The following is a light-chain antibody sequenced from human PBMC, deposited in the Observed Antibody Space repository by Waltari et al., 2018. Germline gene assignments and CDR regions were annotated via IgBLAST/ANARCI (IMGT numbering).Light chain of an antibody. CDR1: QSLLHSNGYNY. CDR2: LVS. V-gene: IGKV2-28*01. J-gene: IGKJ1*01. Sequence: DIVMTQSPLSLPVTPGEPASISCRSSQSLLHSNGYNYLDWYLLKPGQSPQLLIYLVSNRASGVPDRFSGSGAGTDFTLKISRVEAEDVGVYYCMQTLQTPRTFGQGTKVEIK. CDR3: MQTLQTPRT.